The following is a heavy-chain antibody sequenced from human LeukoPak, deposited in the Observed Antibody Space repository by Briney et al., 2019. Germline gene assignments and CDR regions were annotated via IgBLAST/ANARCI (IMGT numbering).Heavy chain of an antibody. Sequence: SETLSLTCAVYGGSFSGYYWSWIRQPPGKGLEWIGEINHSGSTNYNPSLKSRVTMSVDTSKNQFSLKLSSVTAADTAVYYCAREPYALNWFGPWGQGTLVTVSS. CDR2: INHSGST. CDR3: AREPYALNWFGP. V-gene: IGHV4-34*01. J-gene: IGHJ5*02. CDR1: GGSFSGYY.